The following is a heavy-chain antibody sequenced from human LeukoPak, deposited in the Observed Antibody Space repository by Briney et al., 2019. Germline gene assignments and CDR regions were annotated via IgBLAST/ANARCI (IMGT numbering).Heavy chain of an antibody. CDR3: ARLTRNWFDP. CDR2: IYYSGST. Sequence: PSETLSLTCTVSGGSISSGGYYWSWIRQHPGKGLEWIGYIYYSGSTYYNPSLKSRVTMSVDTSKNQFSLKLSSVTAADTAVYYCARLTRNWFDPWGQGTLVTVSS. D-gene: IGHD3-9*01. V-gene: IGHV4-31*03. CDR1: GGSISSGGYY. J-gene: IGHJ5*02.